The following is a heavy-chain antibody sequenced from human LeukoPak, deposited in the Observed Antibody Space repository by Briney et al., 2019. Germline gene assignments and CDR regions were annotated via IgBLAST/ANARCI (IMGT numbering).Heavy chain of an antibody. Sequence: GGSLRLSCAASGFLFRTYWMSWVRQAPGKGLEWVADINEGGDEEHYMDSVKGRFTISRDNAKNSLYLQMNSLRAEDTAVYYCAREGGSYSPIDYWGQGTLVTVSS. CDR2: INEGGDEE. D-gene: IGHD1-26*01. V-gene: IGHV3-7*01. CDR3: AREGGSYSPIDY. J-gene: IGHJ4*02. CDR1: GFLFRTYW.